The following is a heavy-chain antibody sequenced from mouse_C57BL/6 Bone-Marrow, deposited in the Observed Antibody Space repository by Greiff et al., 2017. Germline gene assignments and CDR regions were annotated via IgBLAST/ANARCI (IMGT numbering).Heavy chain of an antibody. Sequence: EVMLVESGGGLVKPGGSLKLSCAASGFTFSSYAMSWVRQTPETRLAWVATISDGGSYTSYPDNVKGRFTISRDNSKNNLYLQMSHLRSEDTAMYYCAREGVRLAIDYWGQGTSVTVSA. J-gene: IGHJ4*01. D-gene: IGHD2-14*01. CDR1: GFTFSSYA. V-gene: IGHV5-4*01. CDR3: AREGVRLAIDY. CDR2: ISDGGSYT.